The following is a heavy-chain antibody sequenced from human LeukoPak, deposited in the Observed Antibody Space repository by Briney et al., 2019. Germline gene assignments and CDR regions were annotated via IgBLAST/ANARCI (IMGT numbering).Heavy chain of an antibody. Sequence: SETLSLTCTVSGGSISSGGYYWSWIRQHPGKGLEWIGYIYYSGSTNYNPSLKSRVTISVDTSKNQFSLKLSSVTAADTAVYYCARHTLVAASSFDYWGQGTLVTVSS. V-gene: IGHV4-61*08. J-gene: IGHJ4*02. CDR2: IYYSGST. D-gene: IGHD2-15*01. CDR1: GGSISSGGYY. CDR3: ARHTLVAASSFDY.